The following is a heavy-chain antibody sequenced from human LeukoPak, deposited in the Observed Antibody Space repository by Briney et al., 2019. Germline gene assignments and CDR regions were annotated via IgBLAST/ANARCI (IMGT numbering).Heavy chain of an antibody. D-gene: IGHD6-19*01. CDR1: GGSISSDY. CDR2: LYYSGST. CDR3: ARQEYSSGWYPQFDY. V-gene: IGHV4-39*01. J-gene: IGHJ4*02. Sequence: PSETLSLTCTVSGGSISSDYWGWIRQPPGKGLEWIGSLYYSGSTYYNPSLKSRVTMSVDTSKNQFSLKLSSVTAADTAVYYCARQEYSSGWYPQFDYWGQGTLVTVSS.